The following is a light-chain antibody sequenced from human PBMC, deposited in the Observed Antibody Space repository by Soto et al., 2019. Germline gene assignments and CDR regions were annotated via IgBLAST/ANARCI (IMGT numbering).Light chain of an antibody. Sequence: DIQMPQSPSTLSASVGDRVTITCRASQSISSWLAWYQQKPGKAPKLLIYDASSLESGVPSRFSGSGSGTEFTLTISSLQPDDFATYYCQQYNSYWMFGQGTKVEIK. CDR2: DAS. CDR1: QSISSW. J-gene: IGKJ1*01. CDR3: QQYNSYWM. V-gene: IGKV1-5*01.